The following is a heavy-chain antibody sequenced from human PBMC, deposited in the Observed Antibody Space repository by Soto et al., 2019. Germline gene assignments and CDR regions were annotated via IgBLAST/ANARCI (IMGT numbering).Heavy chain of an antibody. CDR2: INKDGSER. CDR1: GFTFSTYW. J-gene: IGHJ4*02. CDR3: VCGGNFFVY. V-gene: IGHV3-7*01. Sequence: EVQLVESGGGLVQPGGSLRLPCAASGFTFSTYWMTWVRQPPGKGLEWVVSINKDGSERYYVDSVRGRFTISRDNYKNSLCLQMNSLRAEDTAVYYCVCGGNFFVYWGQGTLVTVSP. D-gene: IGHD3-16*01.